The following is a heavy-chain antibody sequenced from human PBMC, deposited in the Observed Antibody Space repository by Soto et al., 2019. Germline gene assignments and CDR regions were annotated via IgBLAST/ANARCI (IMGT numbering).Heavy chain of an antibody. CDR2: IWYDGSNK. CDR1: GFTFSSYG. J-gene: IGHJ5*02. CDR3: ARGINGYDFWSGCYIQRDWFDP. Sequence: GGSLRLSCAASGFTFSSYGMHWVRQAPGKGLEWVAVIWYDGSNKYYADSVKGRFTISRDNSKNTLYLQMNSLRAEDTAVYYCARGINGYDFWSGCYIQRDWFDPWGQGTLVTVSS. D-gene: IGHD3-3*01. V-gene: IGHV3-33*01.